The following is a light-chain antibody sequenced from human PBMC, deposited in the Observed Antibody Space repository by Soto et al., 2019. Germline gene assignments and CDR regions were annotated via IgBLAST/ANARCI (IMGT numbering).Light chain of an antibody. J-gene: IGKJ1*01. Sequence: AIQMTQSPSSLAASVGDRVTITCRASQDIRNELGWYQQKPGKAPKLLVFAATSLQDGVPSRFSGSTSGSDFTLTLSSLQPEDFATYYCLQDYTFPWTFGQGTRVEIK. CDR3: LQDYTFPWT. V-gene: IGKV1-6*01. CDR1: QDIRNE. CDR2: AAT.